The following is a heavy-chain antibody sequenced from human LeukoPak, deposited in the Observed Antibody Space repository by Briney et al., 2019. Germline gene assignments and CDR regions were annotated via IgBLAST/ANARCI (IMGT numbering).Heavy chain of an antibody. CDR2: IYYSGGT. D-gene: IGHD2-15*01. CDR1: GGSISSYY. V-gene: IGHV4-59*08. Sequence: PSETLSLTCTVSGGSISSYYWSWIRQPPGKGLEWIGYIYYSGGTNYNPSLKSRVTISVDTSKNQFSLKLSSVTAADTAVYYCAQIGTENCSGGSCYSWGYYYYYYYMDVWGKGTTVTVSS. J-gene: IGHJ6*03. CDR3: AQIGTENCSGGSCYSWGYYYYYYYMDV.